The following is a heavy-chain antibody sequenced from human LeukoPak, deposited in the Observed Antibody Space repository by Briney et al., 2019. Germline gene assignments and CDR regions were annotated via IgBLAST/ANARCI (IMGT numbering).Heavy chain of an antibody. CDR3: ARVLVPAGGGVVDY. J-gene: IGHJ4*02. CDR1: GYTFTDYY. CDR2: INSNSGGT. V-gene: IGHV1-2*02. Sequence: ASVKVSCKASGYTFTDYYMHWVRQAPGQGLEWMGWINSNSGGTNYAQKFQGRVIMTRDTSISTAYMELSSLRSDDTAVYYCARVLVPAGGGVVDYWGQGTLVTVSS. D-gene: IGHD3-16*01.